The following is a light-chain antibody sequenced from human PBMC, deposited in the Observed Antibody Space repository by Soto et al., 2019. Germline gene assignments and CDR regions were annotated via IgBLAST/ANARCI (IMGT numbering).Light chain of an antibody. Sequence: MQMTHSPSSLSASLGDRVTITCRASESISSYLTWYQQKPGKAPKFLIYDASSLEGGVPSRFSGSGSGTEFTLTISNLQPDDFATYFCQQYNNYPRTFGQGAMVDI. CDR2: DAS. J-gene: IGKJ1*01. CDR3: QQYNNYPRT. CDR1: ESISSY. V-gene: IGKV1-5*01.